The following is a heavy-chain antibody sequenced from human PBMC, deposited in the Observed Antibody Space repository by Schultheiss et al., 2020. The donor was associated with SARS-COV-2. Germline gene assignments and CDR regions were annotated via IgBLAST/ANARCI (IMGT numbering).Heavy chain of an antibody. V-gene: IGHV1-18*01. J-gene: IGHJ5*02. CDR1: GYTFSNYD. CDR3: AREPSIAAAAYNWFDP. CDR2: ISGDNGKT. D-gene: IGHD6-13*01. Sequence: ASVKVSCKASGYTFSNYDISWVRQAPGQGLEFLGWISGDNGKTNYAENLQGRLTMTTDTSTNTAYMELSSLRSEDTAVYYCAREPSIAAAAYNWFDPWGQGTLVTVSS.